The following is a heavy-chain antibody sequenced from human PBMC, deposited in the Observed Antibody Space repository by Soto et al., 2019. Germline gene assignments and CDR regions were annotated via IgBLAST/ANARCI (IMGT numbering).Heavy chain of an antibody. Sequence: EVQLVESGGGLVQPGGSLRLSCAASGFTFSSSSMNWVRQAPGKGLEWVSYIRSSSSTIYYADSVKGRFTISRDNAKNSLYLQMNSLRAEDTAVYYCARHPERIAEIGLFDPWGQGTLVTVSS. D-gene: IGHD6-13*01. CDR1: GFTFSSSS. CDR2: IRSSSSTI. V-gene: IGHV3-48*01. CDR3: ARHPERIAEIGLFDP. J-gene: IGHJ5*02.